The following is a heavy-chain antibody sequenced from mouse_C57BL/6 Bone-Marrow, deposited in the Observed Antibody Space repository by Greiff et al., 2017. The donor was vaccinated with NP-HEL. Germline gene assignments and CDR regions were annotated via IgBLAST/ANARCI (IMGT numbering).Heavy chain of an antibody. CDR1: GFTFSDYY. D-gene: IGHD1-1*01. CDR2: ISNGGGST. Sequence: EVKLMESGGGLVQPGGSLKLSCAASGFTFSDYYMYWVRQTPEKRLEWVAYISNGGGSTYYPDTVKGRFTISRDNAKNTLYLQMSRLKSEDTAMYYCARAYGPFYAMDYWGQGTSVTVSS. CDR3: ARAYGPFYAMDY. J-gene: IGHJ4*01. V-gene: IGHV5-12*01.